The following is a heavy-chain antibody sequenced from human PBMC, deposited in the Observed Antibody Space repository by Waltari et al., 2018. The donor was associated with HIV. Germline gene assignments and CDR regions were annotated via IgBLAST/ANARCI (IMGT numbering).Heavy chain of an antibody. J-gene: IGHJ3*02. CDR2: TDYRSKWYN. V-gene: IGHV6-1*01. Sequence: QVQLQQSGPGLVKPSQTLSLTCAISGDSVSSNSVAWNWIRQSPSRGLEWLGRTDYRSKWYNEYAVSVKSRMNINPDTSKNQFSLQLNSVTPEDTAVYYCGRGRNFAFDIWGQGTMVTVSS. CDR1: GDSVSSNSVA. CDR3: GRGRNFAFDI.